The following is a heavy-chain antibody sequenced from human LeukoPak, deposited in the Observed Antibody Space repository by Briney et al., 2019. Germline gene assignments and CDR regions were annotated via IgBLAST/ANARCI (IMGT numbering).Heavy chain of an antibody. J-gene: IGHJ4*02. Sequence: PGGSLRPSCAASGFTFSRYWMSWVRQAPGKGLERVANINQDGRKKYYVDSVKGRFTISRDNAKSSLHLQMDSLRAEDTAVYYCATTLGGYYGSDSYYPFDYWGQGTLVTVSS. CDR1: GFTFSRYW. V-gene: IGHV3-7*01. D-gene: IGHD3-10*01. CDR3: ATTLGGYYGSDSYYPFDY. CDR2: INQDGRKK.